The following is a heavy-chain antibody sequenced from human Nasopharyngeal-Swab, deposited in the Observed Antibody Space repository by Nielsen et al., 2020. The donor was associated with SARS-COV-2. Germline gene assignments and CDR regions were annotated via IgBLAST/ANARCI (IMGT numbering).Heavy chain of an antibody. J-gene: IGHJ3*02. D-gene: IGHD2-2*01. Sequence: SVKVSCKASGGTFNSYGISWVRQAPGQGLEWMGGIIPFFRTANYAQKFRGRVTFTADDSTSTAYMDLSSLRFQDTAVYYCARDQVPAAINDAFDIWGQGTMVTVSS. CDR1: GGTFNSYG. V-gene: IGHV1-69*13. CDR2: IIPFFRTA. CDR3: ARDQVPAAINDAFDI.